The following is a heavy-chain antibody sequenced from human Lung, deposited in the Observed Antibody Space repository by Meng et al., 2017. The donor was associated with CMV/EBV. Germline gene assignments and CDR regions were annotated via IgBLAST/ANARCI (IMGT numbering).Heavy chain of an antibody. CDR1: GFTSSDFA. CDR2: ITGSGDST. CDR3: AKDIAKTKRGFSYVLDCFDS. V-gene: IGHV3-23*01. J-gene: IGHJ5*01. Sequence: GEXXKISCVASGFTSSDFAMTWVRQAPGKGLEWVSTITGSGDSTYLADSVKGRFTISRVNSKNTLYLQMSSLRADDTDIYYCAKDIAKTKRGFSYVLDCFDSXGQGXLVTVSS. D-gene: IGHD5-18*01.